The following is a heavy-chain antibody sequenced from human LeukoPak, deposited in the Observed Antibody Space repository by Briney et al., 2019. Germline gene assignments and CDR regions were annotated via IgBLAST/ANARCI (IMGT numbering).Heavy chain of an antibody. V-gene: IGHV3-53*01. CDR1: GFTVSSNY. J-gene: IGHJ4*02. Sequence: GGSLRLSCAASGFTVSSNYMSWVRQAPGKGLEWVSVIYSGGSTYYADSVKGRFTISRDNSKNTLYLQMNSLRAEDTAVYYCAKVPLKMATIPPTFDYWGQGTLVTVSS. CDR2: IYSGGST. D-gene: IGHD5-24*01. CDR3: AKVPLKMATIPPTFDY.